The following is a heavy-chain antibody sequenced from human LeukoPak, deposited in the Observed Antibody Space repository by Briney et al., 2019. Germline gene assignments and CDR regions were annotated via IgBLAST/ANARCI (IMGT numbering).Heavy chain of an antibody. V-gene: IGHV1-2*02. CDR2: INPHSGGT. D-gene: IGHD2-2*01. CDR3: ARDGQLLFLRYYYGMDV. CDR1: GYTFTVYH. J-gene: IGHJ6*02. Sequence: ASVTVSFKASGYTFTVYHMHWVRQAPGQGLEWMGWINPHSGGTNYAQKFQGRVTMTRDTSISTAYMELSRLRSDDTAVYYCARDGQLLFLRYYYGMDVGGQGTTVTVSS.